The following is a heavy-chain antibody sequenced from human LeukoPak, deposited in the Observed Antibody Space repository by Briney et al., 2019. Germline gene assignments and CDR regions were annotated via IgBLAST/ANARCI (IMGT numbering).Heavy chain of an antibody. CDR3: ARVLGSISH. D-gene: IGHD1-1*01. Sequence: GASVTVSCKASGYTFSTCDINWVQQTTGQGLEWIGWMNPNSGNTGFAHKFQGRVTRTRDTSINTAYMELSSLRSEDTAGYYCARVLGSISHWGQGTLVTVSS. J-gene: IGHJ4*02. CDR1: GYTFSTCD. CDR2: MNPNSGNT. V-gene: IGHV1-8*01.